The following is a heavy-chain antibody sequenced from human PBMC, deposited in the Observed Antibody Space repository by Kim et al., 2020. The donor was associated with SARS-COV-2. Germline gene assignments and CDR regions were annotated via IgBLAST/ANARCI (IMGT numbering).Heavy chain of an antibody. J-gene: IGHJ5*02. CDR1: GYTFTNYD. CDR3: ARCNYYESNDGNWFDP. V-gene: IGHV1-8*01. D-gene: IGHD3-22*01. Sequence: ASVKVSCKASGYTFTNYDINWVRQAPGQGLEWMGWMNPNNGNTGYAQKFQGRVTLTRNTAISTAYMELTTLRSEDTAVYYCARCNYYESNDGNWFDPWGQGTLVTVSS. CDR2: MNPNNGNT.